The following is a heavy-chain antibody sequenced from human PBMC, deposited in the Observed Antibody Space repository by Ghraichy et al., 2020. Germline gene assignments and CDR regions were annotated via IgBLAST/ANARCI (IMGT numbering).Heavy chain of an antibody. D-gene: IGHD5-24*01. CDR1: GFNFSSNW. J-gene: IGHJ4*02. CDR2: IRQDGSSK. V-gene: IGHV3-7*04. Sequence: GESLNISCSASGFNFSSNWMSWVRQAPGKGLEWVANIRQDGSSKYYVESARGRFTISRDNAKSSLYLQMYSLRADDTGVYYCARAADGYQWGRGTLVTVTS. CDR3: ARAADGYQ.